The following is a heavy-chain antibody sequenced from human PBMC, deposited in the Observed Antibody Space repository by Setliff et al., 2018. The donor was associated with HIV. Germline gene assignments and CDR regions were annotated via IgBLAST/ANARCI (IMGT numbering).Heavy chain of an antibody. Sequence: SETLSLTCTVSGGSISSSGYYWGWIRQPPGKGLEWIGNMYYRGSTYYNPSLKSRVTISIDTSKNQFSLKLSSVTAADTAVYYCARVVDADYLDYWGQGTPVTVSS. CDR1: GGSISSSGYY. D-gene: IGHD2-15*01. CDR2: MYYRGST. CDR3: ARVVDADYLDY. J-gene: IGHJ4*02. V-gene: IGHV4-39*07.